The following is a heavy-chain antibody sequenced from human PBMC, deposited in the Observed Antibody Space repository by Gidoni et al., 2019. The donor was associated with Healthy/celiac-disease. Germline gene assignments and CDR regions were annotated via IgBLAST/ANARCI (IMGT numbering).Heavy chain of an antibody. Sequence: QVQLVQSGAEVKKPGSSVKVSCKASGGPFSSYAISWVRQAPGQGLEWMGGIIPIFGTANYAQKFHGRVTITADESTSTAYMELSSLRSEDTAVYYCARDCSWALRSDAFDIWGQGTMVTVSS. CDR2: IIPIFGTA. V-gene: IGHV1-69*01. CDR1: GGPFSSYA. D-gene: IGHD4-17*01. J-gene: IGHJ3*02. CDR3: ARDCSWALRSDAFDI.